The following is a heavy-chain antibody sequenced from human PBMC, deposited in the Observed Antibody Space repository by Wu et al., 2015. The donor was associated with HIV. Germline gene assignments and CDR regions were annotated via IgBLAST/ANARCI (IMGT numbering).Heavy chain of an antibody. CDR1: GYTFTSYY. CDR3: ARDTAPAAPAGFDY. V-gene: IGHV1-46*01. J-gene: IGHJ4*02. D-gene: IGHD4-17*01. CDR2: INPSGGST. Sequence: QVQLVQSGAEVKKPGASVKVSCKASGYTFTSYYMHWVRQAPGQGLEWMGIINPSGGSTSYAQKFQGRVTMTRDTSTSTVYMELSSLRSEDTAVYYCARDTAPAAPAGFDYVGPGNAWSPSPQ.